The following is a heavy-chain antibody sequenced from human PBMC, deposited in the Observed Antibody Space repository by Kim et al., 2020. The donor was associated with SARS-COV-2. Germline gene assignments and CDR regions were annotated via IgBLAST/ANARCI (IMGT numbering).Heavy chain of an antibody. Sequence: SETLSLTCTVSGGSISSYYWTWIRQPPGKGLEWIGYIYYSGSTNYNPSLRSRITISVDTYKSQFSLNLSSVTAADTAVYYCSSLQCTSSSCNDYWGQGIL. D-gene: IGHD2-2*01. V-gene: IGHV4-59*13. J-gene: IGHJ4*02. CDR2: IYYSGST. CDR3: SSLQCTSSSCNDY. CDR1: GGSISSYY.